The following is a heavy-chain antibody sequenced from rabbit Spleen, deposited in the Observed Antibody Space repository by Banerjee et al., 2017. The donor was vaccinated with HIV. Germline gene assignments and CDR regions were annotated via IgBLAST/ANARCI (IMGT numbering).Heavy chain of an antibody. J-gene: IGHJ6*01. CDR2: IEGGSGFT. CDR1: GVSFSNDHY. CDR3: ARDAGTSFSSYGMDL. V-gene: IGHV1S45*01. Sequence: QEQLEESGGGLVKPGASLTLTCTASGVSFSNDHYMCWVRQAPGKGLEWIACIEGGSGFTYFASWAKGRFTISKTSSTTVTLQMTSLTAADTATYFCARDAGTSFSSYGMDLWGQGTLVTVS. D-gene: IGHD8-1*01.